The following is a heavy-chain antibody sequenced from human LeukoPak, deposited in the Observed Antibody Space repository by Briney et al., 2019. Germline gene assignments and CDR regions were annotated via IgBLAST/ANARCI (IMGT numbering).Heavy chain of an antibody. CDR1: GFTFSSYW. J-gene: IGHJ4*02. Sequence: GGSLRLSCAASGFTFSSYWMSWVRQAPGKGLEWVANIKQDGSEKYYVDSVKGRFTISRDSAKNSLYMKMNSLRAEDPAVYYCARDSYYYDSSGTDYWGQGTLVTVS. D-gene: IGHD3-22*01. CDR2: IKQDGSEK. CDR3: ARDSYYYDSSGTDY. V-gene: IGHV3-7*01.